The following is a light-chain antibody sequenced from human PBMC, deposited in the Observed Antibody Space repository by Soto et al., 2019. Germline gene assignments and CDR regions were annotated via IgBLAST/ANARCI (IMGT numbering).Light chain of an antibody. V-gene: IGLV2-14*01. CDR1: SSDVGGYNY. CDR3: TSYTSSSPPV. Sequence: QSALTQPASVSVSPGQSITITCTGTSSDVGGYNYVSWYQQHPGKAPKVMIYEVSNRPSGVSNRFSGSKSGNTASLTISGLQAEDEADYYCTSYTSSSPPVFGGGTQLTVL. J-gene: IGLJ3*02. CDR2: EVS.